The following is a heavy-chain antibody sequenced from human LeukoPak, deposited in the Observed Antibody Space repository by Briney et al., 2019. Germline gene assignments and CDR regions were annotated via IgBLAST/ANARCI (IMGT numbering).Heavy chain of an antibody. Sequence: ASVKVSCKASGYTFTGYYMHWVRQAPGQGLEWMGWINPNSGGTNYAQKFQGRVTMTRDTSISTAYMELSSLRSEDTAVYYCARDGLEYSSSWYELGYWGQGTLVTVSS. D-gene: IGHD6-13*01. CDR2: INPNSGGT. CDR3: ARDGLEYSSSWYELGY. J-gene: IGHJ4*02. V-gene: IGHV1-2*02. CDR1: GYTFTGYY.